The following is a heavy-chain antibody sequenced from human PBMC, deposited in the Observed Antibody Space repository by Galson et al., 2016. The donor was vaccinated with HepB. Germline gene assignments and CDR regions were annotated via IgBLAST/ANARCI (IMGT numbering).Heavy chain of an antibody. CDR3: ARDYYFGMDF. V-gene: IGHV1-2*04. CDR2: INPNSGGT. Sequence: SVRVSCKASGYTFTGYYIHWVRQAPGQGLEWMGWINPNSGGTKYAQKFQGWVTMTRDTSISTAYMELSRLRSDDTAVYYCARDYYFGMDFWGQGTTVTVSS. CDR1: GYTFTGYY. J-gene: IGHJ6*02.